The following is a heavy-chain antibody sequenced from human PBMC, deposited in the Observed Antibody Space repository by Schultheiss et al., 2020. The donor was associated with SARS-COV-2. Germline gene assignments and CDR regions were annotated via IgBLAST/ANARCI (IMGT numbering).Heavy chain of an antibody. D-gene: IGHD4-17*01. CDR2: IYPGDSDT. CDR1: GYSFSTYW. Sequence: GESLKISCKSSGYSFSTYWIGWVRQMPGKGLEWMGIIYPGDSDTRYSPSFQGQVTISADKSISTAYLQWSSLEASDTAMYYCARDYGDYSSGAFDIWGQGTMVTVSS. CDR3: ARDYGDYSSGAFDI. J-gene: IGHJ3*02. V-gene: IGHV5-51*01.